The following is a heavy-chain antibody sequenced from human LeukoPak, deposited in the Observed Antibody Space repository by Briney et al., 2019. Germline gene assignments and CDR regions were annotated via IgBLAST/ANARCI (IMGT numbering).Heavy chain of an antibody. V-gene: IGHV1-18*01. CDR1: GYTFTSYG. J-gene: IGHJ4*02. Sequence: ASAKVSCKASGYTFTSYGISWVRQAPGQGLEWMGWISAYNGNTNYAQKLQGRVTMTTDTSTSTAYMELRSLRSDDTAVYYCARDGLLLGELSPTPDYWGQGTLVTVSS. CDR3: ARDGLLLGELSPTPDY. D-gene: IGHD3-16*02. CDR2: ISAYNGNT.